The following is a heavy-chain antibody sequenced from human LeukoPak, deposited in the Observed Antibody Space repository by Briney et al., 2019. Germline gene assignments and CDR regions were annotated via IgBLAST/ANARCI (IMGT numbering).Heavy chain of an antibody. V-gene: IGHV4-59*12. Sequence: SETLSLTCTVSGGSISSYYWSWIRQPPGKGLEWIGYIYYSGSTNYNPSLKSRVTISVDTSKNQFSLKLSSVTAADTAVYYCARSRGDSSGYYYFDYWGQGTLVTVSS. D-gene: IGHD3-22*01. CDR2: IYYSGST. J-gene: IGHJ4*02. CDR1: GGSISSYY. CDR3: ARSRGDSSGYYYFDY.